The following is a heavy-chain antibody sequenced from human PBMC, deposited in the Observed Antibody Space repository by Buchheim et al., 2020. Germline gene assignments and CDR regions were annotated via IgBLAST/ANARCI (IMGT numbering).Heavy chain of an antibody. CDR1: GFTFSSYG. Sequence: QVQLVESGGGVVQPGRSLRLSCAASGFTFSSYGMHWVRQAPGKGLEWVAVISYDGSNKYYPDSVKGRFTTSRDNSKNTLYLQMNSLRTEDTAVYYCAKAQPHDYGDYGVDTYYYYYGMDVWGQGTT. D-gene: IGHD4-17*01. CDR3: AKAQPHDYGDYGVDTYYYYYGMDV. CDR2: ISYDGSNK. V-gene: IGHV3-30*18. J-gene: IGHJ6*02.